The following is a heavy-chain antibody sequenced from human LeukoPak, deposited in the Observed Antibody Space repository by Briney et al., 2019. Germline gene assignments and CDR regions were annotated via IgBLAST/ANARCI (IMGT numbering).Heavy chain of an antibody. J-gene: IGHJ5*02. CDR3: ATVGYCSSTSCYQDHNWFDP. V-gene: IGHV4-59*01. D-gene: IGHD2-2*01. Sequence: SSETLSLTCTASGGSISSYYWSWIRQPPGKGLEWVWYIYYSGSTTYNPYPKSRGTISVDTSKNRFSLRLSSVTDADTAVYYCATVGYCSSTSCYQDHNWFDPWGQGTLVTVSS. CDR1: GGSISSYY. CDR2: IYYSGST.